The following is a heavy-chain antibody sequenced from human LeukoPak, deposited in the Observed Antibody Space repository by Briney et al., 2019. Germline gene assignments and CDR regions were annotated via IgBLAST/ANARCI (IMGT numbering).Heavy chain of an antibody. CDR3: ARDVFDRGLQWYFDL. D-gene: IGHD3-16*01. Sequence: PGGSLRLSCAASGFTVSTNYMSWVRQAPGKGLEWVSVIYRDGDTYYADSVKGRFTISRDSSKNILYLQMNSLRAEDTAVYYCARDVFDRGLQWYFDLCGRGTVITVSS. CDR2: IYRDGDT. V-gene: IGHV3-53*01. J-gene: IGHJ2*01. CDR1: GFTVSTNY.